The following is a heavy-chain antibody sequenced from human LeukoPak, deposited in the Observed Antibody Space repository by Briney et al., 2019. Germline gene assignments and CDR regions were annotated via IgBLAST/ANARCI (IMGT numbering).Heavy chain of an antibody. CDR3: ARASGSPRTHWFDP. J-gene: IGHJ5*02. CDR1: GGSISSGSYY. V-gene: IGHV4-61*02. Sequence: SQTLSLTCTVSGGSISSGSYYWTWIRQPAGKGLEWIGRIYTSGSTNYNPSLKSRVTMSVDTSKNQFSLKLSSVTAADTAVYYCARASGSPRTHWFDPWGQGTLVTVSS. CDR2: IYTSGST. D-gene: IGHD1-26*01.